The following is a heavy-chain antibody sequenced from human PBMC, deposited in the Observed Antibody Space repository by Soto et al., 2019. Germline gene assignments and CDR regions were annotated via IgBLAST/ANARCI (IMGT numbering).Heavy chain of an antibody. J-gene: IGHJ6*02. V-gene: IGHV3-15*01. Sequence: PGGSLRLSFAVSGFTFSNAWMSWVRQAPGEGLEWVGRIKSKTDGGTTDYAAPVKGRFTISRDDSKNTLYLQMNSLKTEDTAVYYCTTWFDCSSTSCYSAVYYYYGMDVWGQGTTVTVSS. CDR3: TTWFDCSSTSCYSAVYYYYGMDV. CDR1: GFTFSNAW. D-gene: IGHD2-2*02. CDR2: IKSKTDGGTT.